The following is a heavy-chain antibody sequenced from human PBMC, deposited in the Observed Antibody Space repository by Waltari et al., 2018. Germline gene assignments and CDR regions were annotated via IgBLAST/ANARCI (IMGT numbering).Heavy chain of an antibody. Sequence: EVQLVESGGGLIQPGGSLRLSCAASGFTVSSNYMSWVRQATGKGLEWVSVIYSGGSTYYADSVKGRFTISRDNSKNTLYLQMNSLRAEDTAVYYCARGGSSWSYDAFDIWGQGTMVTVSS. CDR3: ARGGSSWSYDAFDI. V-gene: IGHV3-53*01. CDR1: GFTVSSNY. J-gene: IGHJ3*02. D-gene: IGHD6-13*01. CDR2: IYSGGST.